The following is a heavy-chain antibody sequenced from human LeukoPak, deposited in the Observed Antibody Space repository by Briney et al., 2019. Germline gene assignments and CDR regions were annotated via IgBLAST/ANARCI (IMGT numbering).Heavy chain of an antibody. V-gene: IGHV1-2*04. CDR3: ARLAKPVGWLDY. J-gene: IGHJ4*02. Sequence: ASVKVSYKASGYTFTGYYMHWVRQAPGQGLEWMGWINPNSGGTNYAQKFQGWVTMTRDTSISTAYVELSRLRSDDTAVYYCARLAKPVGWLDYWGQGTLVTVSS. CDR1: GYTFTGYY. D-gene: IGHD3-9*01. CDR2: INPNSGGT.